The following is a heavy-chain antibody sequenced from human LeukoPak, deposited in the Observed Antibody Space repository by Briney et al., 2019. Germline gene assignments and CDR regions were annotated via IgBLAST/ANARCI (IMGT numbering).Heavy chain of an antibody. J-gene: IGHJ4*02. CDR3: ARVGRYGYNLEYFDY. CDR1: GYSISSGYY. D-gene: IGHD5-24*01. CDR2: IYYSGST. Sequence: PSETLSLTCAVSGYSISSGYYWGWIRQPPGKGLEWIGYIYYSGSTNYNPSLKSRVTISVDTSKNQFSLKLSSVTAADTAVYYCARVGRYGYNLEYFDYWGQGTLVTVSS. V-gene: IGHV4-61*01.